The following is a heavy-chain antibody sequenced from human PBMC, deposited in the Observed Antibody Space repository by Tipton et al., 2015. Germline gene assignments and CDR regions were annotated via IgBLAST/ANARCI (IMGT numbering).Heavy chain of an antibody. CDR1: GYSFTSYS. CDR3: ARGGVQQWLAGF. CDR2: INSSGGGT. Sequence: QLVQSGAEVKKPGASVKISCKGSGYSFTSYSIHWVRQALGQGFEWMGMINSSGGGTEYAQKFQGRVTMTRDTSTGTVYMELSSLRSEDTAVYYCARGGVQQWLAGFWGQGTLVTVSS. J-gene: IGHJ4*02. D-gene: IGHD6-19*01. V-gene: IGHV1-46*01.